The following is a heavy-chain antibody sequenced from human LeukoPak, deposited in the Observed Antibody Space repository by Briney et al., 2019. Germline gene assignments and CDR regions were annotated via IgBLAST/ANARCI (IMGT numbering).Heavy chain of an antibody. J-gene: IGHJ4*02. CDR1: GDTFDRFA. D-gene: IGHD4-17*01. V-gene: IGHV1-69*04. Sequence: SVKVSCKASGDTFDRFAITWVRLAPRQGLDWMGRIIPIFGITHYAPHFQGRLTITADTSTKTAYMELRSLKSDDTAVYYCAEGPHDHGDFVFFWGQGTLVTVTS. CDR3: AEGPHDHGDFVFF. CDR2: IIPIFGIT.